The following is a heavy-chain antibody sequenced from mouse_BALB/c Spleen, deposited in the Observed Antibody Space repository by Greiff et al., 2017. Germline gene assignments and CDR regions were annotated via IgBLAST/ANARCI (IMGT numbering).Heavy chain of an antibody. J-gene: IGHJ4*01. D-gene: IGHD2-2*01. V-gene: IGHV5-6*01. CDR3: ARPHYVYDWEDYAMDY. CDR1: GFTFSSYG. Sequence: EVKVVESGGDLVKPGGSLKLSCAASGFTFSSYGMSWVRQTPDKRLEWVATISSGGSYTYYPDSVKGRFTISRDNAKNTLYLQMSSLKSEDTAMYYCARPHYVYDWEDYAMDYWGQGTSVTVSS. CDR2: ISSGGSYT.